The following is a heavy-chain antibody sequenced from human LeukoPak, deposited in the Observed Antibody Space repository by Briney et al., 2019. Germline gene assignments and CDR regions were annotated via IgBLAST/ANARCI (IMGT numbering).Heavy chain of an antibody. CDR3: ARVYLWNSSGYSHQVDWFDP. CDR1: GGSISTSNYY. CDR2: IFYSGST. D-gene: IGHD3-22*01. Sequence: SETLSLTCTVSGGSISTSNYYWGWIRQPPGKGLEWIGNIFYSGSTYYSPSLKSRVTISLDTSRNQFPLKLNSVTAADTVVYYCARVYLWNSSGYSHQVDWFDPWGQGTLVTVSS. V-gene: IGHV4-39*06. J-gene: IGHJ5*02.